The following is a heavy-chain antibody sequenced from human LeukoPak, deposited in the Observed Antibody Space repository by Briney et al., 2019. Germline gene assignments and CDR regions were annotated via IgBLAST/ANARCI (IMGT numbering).Heavy chain of an antibody. J-gene: IGHJ3*02. CDR2: ISGSGSST. CDR1: GFTFHSYA. CDR3: AKVRLRFLTTPTDAFDI. Sequence: GGSLRLSCAASGFTFHSYAMSWVRQAPGKGLEWVSLISGSGSSTYYADSVKGRFTISRDNSKNTLYLQMNSLSAEDTAVYYCAKVRLRFLTTPTDAFDIWGQGTMVTASS. D-gene: IGHD3-3*01. V-gene: IGHV3-23*01.